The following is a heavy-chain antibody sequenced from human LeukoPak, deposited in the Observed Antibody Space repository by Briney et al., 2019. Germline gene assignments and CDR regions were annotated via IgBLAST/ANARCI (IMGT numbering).Heavy chain of an antibody. Sequence: SETLSLTCTVYGGSFRGYHWTWIRQSPGKGLEWIGEINHSGSTNYNPSLKSRVAISVDTSKNQFSLKLSSVTAADTAVYYCAAREVTRTFQHWGQGTLVTVSS. D-gene: IGHD2-21*02. CDR1: GGSFRGYH. CDR2: INHSGST. CDR3: AAREVTRTFQH. J-gene: IGHJ1*01. V-gene: IGHV4-34*01.